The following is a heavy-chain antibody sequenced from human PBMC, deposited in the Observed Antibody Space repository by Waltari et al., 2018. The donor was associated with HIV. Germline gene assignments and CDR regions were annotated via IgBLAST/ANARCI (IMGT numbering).Heavy chain of an antibody. CDR3: ARTKYSPPAYYFGMDV. CDR2: VYYSGST. CDR1: GGSFSSHT. V-gene: IGHV4-59*11. J-gene: IGHJ6*02. D-gene: IGHD2-2*01. Sequence: QVQLQESGPGLVKPSETLPLTCNVPGGSFSSHTWSWLRQSPGKGLEGIGYVYYSGSTKYNPSLKRRVTMSVDTAKNQFSLMLSSVTAADTAVYYCARTKYSPPAYYFGMDVWGQGTTVTVSS.